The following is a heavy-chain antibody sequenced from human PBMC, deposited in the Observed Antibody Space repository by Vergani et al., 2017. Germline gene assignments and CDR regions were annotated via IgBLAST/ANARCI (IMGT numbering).Heavy chain of an antibody. CDR2: IYHSGST. D-gene: IGHD6-13*01. V-gene: IGHV4-4*02. Sequence: QVQLQESGPGLVKPSGTLSLTCAVSGGSISSSNWWSWVRQPPGKGLEWIGEIYHSGSTNYNPSLKSRVTISVDNSKNQFSLKLSSVTAADTAVYYCARLMGYIAAAGSYDYWGQGTLVTVSS. J-gene: IGHJ4*02. CDR3: ARLMGYIAAAGSYDY. CDR1: GGSISSSNW.